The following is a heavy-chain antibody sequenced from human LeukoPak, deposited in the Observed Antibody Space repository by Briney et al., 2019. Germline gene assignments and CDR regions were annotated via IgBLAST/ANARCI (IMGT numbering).Heavy chain of an antibody. CDR3: AREPPPWIGAAAGTGNYFDY. CDR1: GFTFSSFA. D-gene: IGHD6-13*01. CDR2: ILAGDDSS. J-gene: IGHJ4*02. Sequence: GGSLRLSCAASGFTFSSFAMSWVRQAPGKGLELVSRILAGDDSSYYAGSVKGRFTISRDNSKNTLYLQMNSLRAEDTAVYYCAREPPPWIGAAAGTGNYFDYWGQGTLVTVSS. V-gene: IGHV3-23*01.